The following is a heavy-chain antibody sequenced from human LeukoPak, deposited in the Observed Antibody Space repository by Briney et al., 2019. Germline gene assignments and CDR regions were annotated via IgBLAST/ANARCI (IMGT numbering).Heavy chain of an antibody. CDR3: ARDRYYDGSGSLDY. D-gene: IGHD3-22*01. V-gene: IGHV3-53*01. Sequence: SVIYSGGSTYYADSVKGRFTISRDNSKNTLYLQMNSLRAEDTAVYYCARDRYYDGSGSLDYWGQGTLVTVSS. J-gene: IGHJ4*02. CDR2: IYSGGST.